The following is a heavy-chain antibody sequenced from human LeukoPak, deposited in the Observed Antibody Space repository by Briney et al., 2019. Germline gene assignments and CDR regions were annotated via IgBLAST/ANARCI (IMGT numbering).Heavy chain of an antibody. CDR2: MNPNSGAT. V-gene: IGHV1-8*01. CDR3: ARAPRSWGFGY. CDR1: GYTFTSYD. Sequence: ASVKVSCKASGYTFTSYDFNWLRQATGQGPEWMGWMNPNSGATGYAQKFQGRITMTRSASINTAYMELTDLRSEDTAVYYCARAPRSWGFGYWGQGTLVTVSS. J-gene: IGHJ4*02. D-gene: IGHD7-27*01.